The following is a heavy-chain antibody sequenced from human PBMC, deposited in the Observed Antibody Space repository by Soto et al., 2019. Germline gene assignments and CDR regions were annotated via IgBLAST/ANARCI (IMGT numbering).Heavy chain of an antibody. V-gene: IGHV1-18*01. Sequence: ASVKVSCKVSGYTFTSYGISWVRQAPGQGLEWMGWISAYNGNTNYAQKLQGRVTMTTDTSTSTAYMELRSLRSDDTAVYYCARRDDFWSGLPRFDPWGQGTLVTVSS. CDR2: ISAYNGNT. CDR3: ARRDDFWSGLPRFDP. CDR1: GYTFTSYG. D-gene: IGHD3-3*01. J-gene: IGHJ5*02.